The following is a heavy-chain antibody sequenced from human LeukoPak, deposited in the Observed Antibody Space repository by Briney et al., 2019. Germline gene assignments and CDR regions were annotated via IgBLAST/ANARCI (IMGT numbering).Heavy chain of an antibody. CDR3: ARDKGTSYLSSFDY. D-gene: IGHD6-6*01. CDR1: GGSISSYY. Sequence: SETLSLTCTVSGGSISSYYWSWIRQPPGKGLEWIGYIYYSGSTNYNPSLKSRVTISVDTSKNQFSLKLSSVTAADTAVYYCARDKGTSYLSSFDYWGQGTLVIVSS. CDR2: IYYSGST. V-gene: IGHV4-59*01. J-gene: IGHJ4*02.